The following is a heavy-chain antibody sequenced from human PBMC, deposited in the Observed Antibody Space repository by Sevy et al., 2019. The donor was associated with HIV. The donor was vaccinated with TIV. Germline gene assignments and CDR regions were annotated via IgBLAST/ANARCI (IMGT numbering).Heavy chain of an antibody. J-gene: IGHJ5*01. CDR1: GFTFRSFS. CDR2: IWYDGRTK. V-gene: IGHV3-33*01. D-gene: IGHD1-1*01. CDR3: ARDSARVIVPTAGFDS. Sequence: GGSLRLSCSASGFTFRSFSMHWVRQAPGKGLEWVAAIWYDGRTKQYADSVKGRFTISRDNSKNTLNLEMNSLRAEDTALYFCARDSARVIVPTAGFDSWGQGTVVTVST.